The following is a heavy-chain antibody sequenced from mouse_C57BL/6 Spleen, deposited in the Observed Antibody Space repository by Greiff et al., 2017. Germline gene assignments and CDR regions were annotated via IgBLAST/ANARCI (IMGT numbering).Heavy chain of an antibody. V-gene: IGHV1-82*01. CDR3: ARVMVTTRYFDV. J-gene: IGHJ1*03. D-gene: IGHD2-1*01. CDR1: GYAFSSSW. CDR2: IYPGDGDT. Sequence: VKLMESGPELVKPGASVKISCKASGYAFSSSWMNWVKQRPGKGLEWFGRIYPGDGDTNYNGKIKGQATLTADKSSSTAYMQLSSLTCEDSAVYFFARVMVTTRYFDVWGTGTTVTVSS.